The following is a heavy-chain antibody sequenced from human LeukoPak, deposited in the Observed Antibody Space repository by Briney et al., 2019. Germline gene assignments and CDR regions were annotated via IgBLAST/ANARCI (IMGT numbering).Heavy chain of an antibody. CDR2: IYYSGST. V-gene: IGHV4-39*07. CDR3: ARIPGITMVRGAPEGWFDP. Sequence: PSETLSLTCTVSGGSISSSSYYWGWIRQPPGKGLEWIGSIYYSGSTYYNPSLKSRVTISVDTSKNQFSLKLSSVTAADTAVYYCARIPGITMVRGAPEGWFDPWGQGTLVTVSS. CDR1: GGSISSSSYY. D-gene: IGHD3-10*01. J-gene: IGHJ5*02.